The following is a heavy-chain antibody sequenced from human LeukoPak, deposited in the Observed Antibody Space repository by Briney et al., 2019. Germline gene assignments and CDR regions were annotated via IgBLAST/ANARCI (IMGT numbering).Heavy chain of an antibody. D-gene: IGHD1-7*01. CDR3: AKEGTTHAFDI. Sequence: GGSLRLSCAASGFTFSSYVMSWVRQALGEGLEWVSALSGSGGSTYFADSVKGRFTISRDNSKNTLYLQMNSLRAEDTAVYYCAKEGTTHAFDIWGQGTMVTVSS. CDR1: GFTFSSYV. J-gene: IGHJ3*02. V-gene: IGHV3-23*01. CDR2: LSGSGGST.